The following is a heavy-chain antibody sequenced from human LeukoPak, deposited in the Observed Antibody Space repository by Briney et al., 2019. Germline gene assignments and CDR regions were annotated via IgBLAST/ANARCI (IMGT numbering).Heavy chain of an antibody. V-gene: IGHV3-13*01. CDR3: ARGSTTVAFEI. J-gene: IGHJ3*02. D-gene: IGHD1-26*01. CDR2: IDTSGDT. CDR1: GFTFSNND. Sequence: GGSLRLSYAASGFTFSNNDMHWVRQGPGKGLEWVSAIDTSGDTYYPGSVKGRFTISRENAKNILYLQMNSLRVGDTAVYYCARGSTTVAFEIWGQGTMVSVSS.